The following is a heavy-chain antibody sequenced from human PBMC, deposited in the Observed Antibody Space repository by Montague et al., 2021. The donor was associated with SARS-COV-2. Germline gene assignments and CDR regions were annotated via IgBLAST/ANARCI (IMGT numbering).Heavy chain of an antibody. CDR1: GGSISSYY. D-gene: IGHD3-22*01. V-gene: IGHV4-59*01. J-gene: IGHJ6*02. Sequence: SETVSLTCTVSGGSISSYYWSWIRQPPGKGLEWIGYIYYSGSTNXNPSLKSRVTISVDTSKNQFSLKLSSVTAADTAVYYCASYYYDSSGYHYGMDVWGQGTTVTVSS. CDR2: IYYSGST. CDR3: ASYYYDSSGYHYGMDV.